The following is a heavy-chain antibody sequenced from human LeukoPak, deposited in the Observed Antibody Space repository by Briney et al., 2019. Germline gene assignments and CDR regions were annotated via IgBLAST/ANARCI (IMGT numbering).Heavy chain of an antibody. CDR3: AREGYCSSTSCPPPH. CDR2: INHSGST. V-gene: IGHV4-34*01. Sequence: PSETLSLTCAVYGGSFSGYYWSWIRQPPGKGLEWIGEINHSGSTNYNPSLKSRVTISVDTSKNQFSLKLSSVTAADTAVYYCAREGYCSSTSCPPPHWRQGTLVTVSS. CDR1: GGSFSGYY. J-gene: IGHJ1*01. D-gene: IGHD2-2*01.